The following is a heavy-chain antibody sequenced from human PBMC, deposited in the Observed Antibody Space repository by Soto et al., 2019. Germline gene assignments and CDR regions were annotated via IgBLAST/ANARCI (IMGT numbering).Heavy chain of an antibody. V-gene: IGHV3-30-3*01. CDR1: GFTFSNYA. Sequence: QVQLVESGGGVVQPGRSLRVSCAASGFTFSNYAMHWVRQAPGKGLEWVAVVSDDGSKQFYADSVEGRFTISRDSSQSTLYLHMDNLRDEDTAVYYCARDRVYYYDNSGYYNFDYWGQGTLVTVSS. J-gene: IGHJ4*02. CDR3: ARDRVYYYDNSGYYNFDY. CDR2: VSDDGSKQ. D-gene: IGHD3-22*01.